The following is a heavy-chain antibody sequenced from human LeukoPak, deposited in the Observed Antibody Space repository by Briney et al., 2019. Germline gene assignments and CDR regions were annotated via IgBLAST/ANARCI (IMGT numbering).Heavy chain of an antibody. CDR3: ARRPLGSYGYQYYYYYMDV. J-gene: IGHJ6*03. V-gene: IGHV4-59*12. CDR1: GGSISSYY. D-gene: IGHD5-18*01. Sequence: SETLSLTCTVSGGSISSYYWSWIRQPPGKGLEWIGYIYYSGSTSYNPSLKSRVTISVDTSKNQFSLKLSSVTAADTAVYYCARRPLGSYGYQYYYYYMDVWGKGTTVTVSS. CDR2: IYYSGST.